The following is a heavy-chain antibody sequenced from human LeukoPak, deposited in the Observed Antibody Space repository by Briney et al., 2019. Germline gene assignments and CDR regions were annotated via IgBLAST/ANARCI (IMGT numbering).Heavy chain of an antibody. CDR1: GYTFTGYY. Sequence: ASVTEPCKASGYTFTGYYMHWVRQAPGQGLEWMGWINPNSGGTNYAQKFQGRVTMTRDTSISTAYMELSRLRSDDTAVYYCARDLGYGDYPHDYWGKGYLDTVSS. J-gene: IGHJ4*02. V-gene: IGHV1-2*02. CDR2: INPNSGGT. D-gene: IGHD4-17*01. CDR3: ARDLGYGDYPHDY.